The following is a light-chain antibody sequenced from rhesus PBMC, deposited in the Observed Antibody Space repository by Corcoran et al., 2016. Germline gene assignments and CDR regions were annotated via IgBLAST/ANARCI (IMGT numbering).Light chain of an antibody. CDR2: GAS. Sequence: EIIMTQSPATLALSPGERATLSGRASQSVSRYLAWYQQKPGQAPRLLIYGASSRATGLPDRFSGSGSGTEFTLTISSLEPEDVGVYFCLQSSNWPLTFGGGTKVELK. V-gene: IGKV3-24*03. CDR3: LQSSNWPLT. CDR1: QSVSRY. J-gene: IGKJ4*01.